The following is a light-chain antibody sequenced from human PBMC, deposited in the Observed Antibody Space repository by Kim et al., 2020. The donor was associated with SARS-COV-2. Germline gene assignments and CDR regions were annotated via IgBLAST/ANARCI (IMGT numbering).Light chain of an antibody. V-gene: IGLV1-44*01. CDR1: RSNIGSNS. CDR2: SNS. Sequence: GQRVTISGSGGRSNIGSNSVSWFQQLPGTAPKLLIYSNSKRPSGVPDRFSGSTSGTSASLAISGLQSEDETDYYCAAWDDSLNGVVFGGGTQLTVL. CDR3: AAWDDSLNGVV. J-gene: IGLJ2*01.